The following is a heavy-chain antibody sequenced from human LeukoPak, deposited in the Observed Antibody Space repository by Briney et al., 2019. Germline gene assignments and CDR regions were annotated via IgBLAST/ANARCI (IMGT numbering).Heavy chain of an antibody. V-gene: IGHV4-30-2*01. CDR3: ARDSRIQLASIFDY. Sequence: SETLSLTCTVSGGSISSGGYYWSWIRQPPGKGLEWIGYIYHSGSTYYNPSLKSRVTISVDRSKNQFSLKLSSVTAADTAVYYCARDSRIQLASIFDYWGQGTLVTVSS. J-gene: IGHJ4*02. CDR2: IYHSGST. D-gene: IGHD5-18*01. CDR1: GGSISSGGYY.